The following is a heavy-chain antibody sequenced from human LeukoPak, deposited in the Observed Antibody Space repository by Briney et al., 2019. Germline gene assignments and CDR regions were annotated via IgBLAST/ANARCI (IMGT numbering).Heavy chain of an antibody. Sequence: GGSLRLSCAASGFTVSSNYMSWVRQAPGKGLERVSVIYSGGSTYYADSVKGRFTISRDNSKNTLYLQMNSLRAEDTAVYYCASLSYYYDSSGYDDYWGQGTLVTVSS. V-gene: IGHV3-53*01. J-gene: IGHJ4*02. D-gene: IGHD3-22*01. CDR1: GFTVSSNY. CDR2: IYSGGST. CDR3: ASLSYYYDSSGYDDY.